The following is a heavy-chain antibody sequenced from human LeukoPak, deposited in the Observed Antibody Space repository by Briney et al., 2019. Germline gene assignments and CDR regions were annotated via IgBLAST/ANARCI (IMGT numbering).Heavy chain of an antibody. CDR3: ARYYYDSSGHLQY. J-gene: IGHJ4*02. Sequence: SETLSLTCTVSGGSISSYYWSWIRQPPGKGLDWIGYIYYSGSTNYNPSLKSRVTISVDTSKNQFSLKLSSVTAADTAVYYCARYYYDSSGHLQYWGQGTLVTVSS. CDR1: GGSISSYY. D-gene: IGHD3-22*01. CDR2: IYYSGST. V-gene: IGHV4-59*08.